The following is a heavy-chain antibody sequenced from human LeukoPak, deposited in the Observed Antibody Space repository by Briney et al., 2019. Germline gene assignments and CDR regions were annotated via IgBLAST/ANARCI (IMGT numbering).Heavy chain of an antibody. CDR2: IGHSGSPT. CDR1: GFTFSSHS. J-gene: IGHJ3*02. D-gene: IGHD2-21*01. V-gene: IGHV3-48*01. Sequence: PGGSLRLSCEASGFTFSSHSMVWVRQAPGKRLEWISYIGHSGSPTHYADSVRGRFTISRDNAKKSLYLQMNSLTVEDTAVYYCGRDQRPYCGDECYCAIDIWGQGTLVTVSS. CDR3: GRDQRPYCGDECYCAIDI.